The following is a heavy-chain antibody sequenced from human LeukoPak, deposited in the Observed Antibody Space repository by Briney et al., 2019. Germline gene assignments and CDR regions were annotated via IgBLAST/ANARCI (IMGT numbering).Heavy chain of an antibody. V-gene: IGHV3-74*01. CDR3: GRAVLFGGIIGS. CDR1: GFTFRSYW. CDR2: INDDGTST. Sequence: PGGSLRLSCRGSGFTFRSYWMHWVRQPPGKGLEWISGINDDGTSTFYADSVKGRFTISRDNAKNTLFLQVNSLRAEDSAVYYCGRAVLFGGIIGSWGQGTLVTVSS. J-gene: IGHJ4*02. D-gene: IGHD3-16*01.